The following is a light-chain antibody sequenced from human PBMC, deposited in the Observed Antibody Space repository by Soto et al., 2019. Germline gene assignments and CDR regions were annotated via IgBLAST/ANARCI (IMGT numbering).Light chain of an antibody. V-gene: IGLV2-8*01. CDR3: SSYAGSNNLGV. CDR2: EVS. J-gene: IGLJ2*01. Sequence: QSALTQPASVSGSPGQSITISCTGTSSDVGGYNYVSWFQQHPGKAPKLKIYEVSKRPSGVPDRFSGSKSGNTASLTVSGLQAEDEADYYCSSYAGSNNLGVFGGGTKLTVL. CDR1: SSDVGGYNY.